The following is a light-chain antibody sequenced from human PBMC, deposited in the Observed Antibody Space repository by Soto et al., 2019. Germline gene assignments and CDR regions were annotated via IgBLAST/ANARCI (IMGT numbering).Light chain of an antibody. J-gene: IGLJ1*01. V-gene: IGLV2-14*01. CDR3: SSYTSSAAYV. CDR2: EVS. CDR1: SSDVGRYTY. Sequence: QSVLTQPASVSGSPGQSITLSCTGTSSDVGRYTYVSWYQLHPGKAPKLLVYEVSNRPSGVSNRFSGSKSGNTASLTISGLQAEDEADYYCSSYTSSAAYVFGTGTKLTVL.